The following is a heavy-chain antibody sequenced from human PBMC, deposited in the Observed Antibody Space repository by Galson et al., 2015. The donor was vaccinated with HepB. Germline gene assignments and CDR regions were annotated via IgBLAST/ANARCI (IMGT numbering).Heavy chain of an antibody. CDR1: GFTFSGYN. CDR2: ISPDGSTV. J-gene: IGHJ4*02. CDR3: ARDLKWNFDY. Sequence: SLRLSCAASGFTFSGYNMHWVRQSPVKGLEWLAIISPDGSTVFYADSVKGRFTISRDNSETTLFLQVNSLRPEDTAVYYCARDLKWNFDYWGQGTQVTASS. D-gene: IGHD1-1*01. V-gene: IGHV3-30-3*01.